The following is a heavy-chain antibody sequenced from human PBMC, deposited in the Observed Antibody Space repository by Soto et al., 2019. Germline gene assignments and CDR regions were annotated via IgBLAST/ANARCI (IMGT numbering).Heavy chain of an antibody. CDR1: GGSISSSSYY. CDR2: IYYSGST. D-gene: IGHD3-10*01. CDR3: ARHRVGITMVRGVENWFDP. Sequence: PSETLSLTCTVSGGSISSSSYYWGWIRQPPGKGLEWIGSIYYSGSTYYNPSLKSRVTISVDTSKNQFSLKLSSVTAADTAVYYCARHRVGITMVRGVENWFDPWGQGTLVTVSS. J-gene: IGHJ5*02. V-gene: IGHV4-39*01.